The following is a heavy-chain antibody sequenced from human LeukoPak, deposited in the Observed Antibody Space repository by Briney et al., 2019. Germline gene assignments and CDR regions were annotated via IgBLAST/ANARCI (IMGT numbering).Heavy chain of an antibody. D-gene: IGHD5-24*01. J-gene: IGHJ6*02. CDR1: GFTFSSYW. Sequence: PGGSLRLSSEASGFTFSSYWMYWVRQVPGKGLVWVSRIDGDGSGSSYADSVKGRFTISRDNAKNTMYLQMNTLKVEDTAVYYCARGALSGYTYALDVWGRGTTATVTS. CDR3: ARGALSGYTYALDV. CDR2: IDGDGSGS. V-gene: IGHV3-74*01.